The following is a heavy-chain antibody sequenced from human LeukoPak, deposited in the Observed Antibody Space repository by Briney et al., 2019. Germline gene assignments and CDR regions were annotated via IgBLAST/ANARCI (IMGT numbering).Heavy chain of an antibody. Sequence: GGSLRLSCAASGFIFNNYGLIWVRQAPGKGLEWVSAISNDGGGTQYADFVEGRFTISRDNSKNTLFLQMSSLRDEDTALYYCAKGSSGYFADLWGQGTLVTVSS. J-gene: IGHJ5*02. CDR1: GFIFNNYG. V-gene: IGHV3-23*01. CDR2: ISNDGGGT. CDR3: AKGSSGYFADL. D-gene: IGHD3-22*01.